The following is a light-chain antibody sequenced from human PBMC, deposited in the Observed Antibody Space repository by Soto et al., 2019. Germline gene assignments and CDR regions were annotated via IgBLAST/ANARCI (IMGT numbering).Light chain of an antibody. CDR3: QQYNNWPPWT. Sequence: ELVLTQSPGTLSLSPGESATLSCRASQRVSNNYLAWYQQKPGQAPRLLIYGASNRATGIPDRFSGSGSGTEFTLTISGLQSEDFAVYYCQQYNNWPPWTFGQGTKVDI. CDR1: QRVSNN. CDR2: GAS. V-gene: IGKV3D-15*01. J-gene: IGKJ1*01.